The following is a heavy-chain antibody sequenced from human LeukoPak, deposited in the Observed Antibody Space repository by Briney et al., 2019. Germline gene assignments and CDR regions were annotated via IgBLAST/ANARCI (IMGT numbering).Heavy chain of an antibody. CDR2: ISGSGGST. Sequence: GGSLRLSCAASGFTFSSYAMSWVHQAPGKGLEWVSAISGSGGSTYYADSVKGRFTISRDNSKNTLYLQMNSLRAEDTAVYYCAKDWTDIVVVVAAIPGPFDYWGQGTLVTVSS. J-gene: IGHJ4*02. D-gene: IGHD2-15*01. CDR3: AKDWTDIVVVVAAIPGPFDY. V-gene: IGHV3-23*01. CDR1: GFTFSSYA.